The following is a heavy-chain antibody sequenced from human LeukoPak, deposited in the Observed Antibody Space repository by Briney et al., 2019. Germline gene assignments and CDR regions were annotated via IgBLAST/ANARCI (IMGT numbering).Heavy chain of an antibody. CDR3: ERGRSDGADY. CDR2: ISSSSYI. CDR1: GVTFSSYS. V-gene: IGHV3-21*01. Sequence: GGSLRLTCAASGVTFSSYSMNWVRQAPGQGLERVSSISSSSYIYYADSVKGRFTISRDNAKNSLYLQMNSLRAEDTAVYYCERGRSDGADYWGQGTLVTVSS. J-gene: IGHJ4*02. D-gene: IGHD4-17*01.